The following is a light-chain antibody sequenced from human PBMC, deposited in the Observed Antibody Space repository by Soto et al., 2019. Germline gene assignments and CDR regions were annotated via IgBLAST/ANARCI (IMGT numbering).Light chain of an antibody. CDR3: QQYNNWPPWT. J-gene: IGKJ1*01. V-gene: IGKV3-15*01. CDR2: GAS. Sequence: EIAMTQSPATLSVSPGERATLSCRASQSVSSNLAWYQQKPGQAPRLLIYGASTRATGIPARFSGSGSGTEFTLTISSLQSEDFAVYYCQQYNNWPPWTFDQGTKVEIK. CDR1: QSVSSN.